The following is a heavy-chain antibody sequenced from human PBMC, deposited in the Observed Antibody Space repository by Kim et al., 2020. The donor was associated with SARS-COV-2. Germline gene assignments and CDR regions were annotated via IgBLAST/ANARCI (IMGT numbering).Heavy chain of an antibody. CDR3: ARVLWVTKRGYYGMDV. V-gene: IGHV3-21*01. CDR1: GFTFSSYS. J-gene: IGHJ6*02. CDR2: ISSSSSYI. Sequence: GGSLRLSCAASGFTFSSYSMNWVRQAPGKGLEWVSSISSSSSYIYYADSVKGRFTISRDNAKNSLYLQMNSLRAEDTAVYYCARVLWVTKRGYYGMDVWGQGTTVTVSS. D-gene: IGHD2-21*02.